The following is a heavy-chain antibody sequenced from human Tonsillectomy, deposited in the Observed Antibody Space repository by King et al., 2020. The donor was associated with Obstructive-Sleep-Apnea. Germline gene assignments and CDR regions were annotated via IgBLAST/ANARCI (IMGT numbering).Heavy chain of an antibody. CDR3: ARDPTSRGRYYFDY. CDR1: GFTFSSYA. CDR2: ISYDGSNK. V-gene: IGHV3-30*04. D-gene: IGHD2-15*01. J-gene: IGHJ4*02. Sequence: QLVQSGGGVVQPGRSLRLSCAASGFTFSSYAMHWVRQAPGKGLEWVAVISYDGSNKYYADSVKGRFTISRDNSKNTLYLQMNSLRAEDTAVYYCARDPTSRGRYYFDYWGQGTLVTVSS.